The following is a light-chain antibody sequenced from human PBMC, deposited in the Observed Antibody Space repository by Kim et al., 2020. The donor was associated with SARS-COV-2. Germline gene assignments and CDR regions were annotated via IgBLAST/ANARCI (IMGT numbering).Light chain of an antibody. CDR2: YDS. CDR1: KIVSKR. Sequence: APGKKARITCGGNKIVSKRVDWYQQQTGQDPVLVIYYDSNQPSGITAGFSGSNAGNTAALTISRVEAGDEADYYCQVWYSSSDHPVFGGGTQLTVL. J-gene: IGLJ3*02. CDR3: QVWYSSSDHPV. V-gene: IGLV3-21*04.